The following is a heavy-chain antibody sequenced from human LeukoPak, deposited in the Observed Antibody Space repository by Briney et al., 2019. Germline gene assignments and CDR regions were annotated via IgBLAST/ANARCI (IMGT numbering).Heavy chain of an antibody. CDR3: GRVSGRGGFQDY. Sequence: GGSLRLSCAASGFTFSDHYMDWVRQAPGKGLEWVGRTRNKPNGYTTEYAASVKGRFTVSRDDSKNSLYLQMSSLKTEDTAVYYCGRVSGRGGFQDYWGQGTLVTVSS. CDR1: GFTFSDHY. V-gene: IGHV3-72*01. D-gene: IGHD1-26*01. CDR2: TRNKPNGYTT. J-gene: IGHJ4*02.